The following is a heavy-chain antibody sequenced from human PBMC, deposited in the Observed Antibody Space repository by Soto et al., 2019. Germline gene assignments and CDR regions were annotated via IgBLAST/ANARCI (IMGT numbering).Heavy chain of an antibody. D-gene: IGHD3-9*01. V-gene: IGHV1-8*02. CDR3: ASWAGYSK. CDR2: VSPNSGNT. Sequence: QVQLVESGGGVVQPGRSLRLSCAASGFTFSSYGMHWVRQAPGKGLEWVGRVSPNSGNTGYAQKFQGRLTMTRNTSISTAYMELSSLTSEDTAVYYCASWAGYSKWGQGTLVTVSS. CDR1: GFTFSSYG. J-gene: IGHJ4*02.